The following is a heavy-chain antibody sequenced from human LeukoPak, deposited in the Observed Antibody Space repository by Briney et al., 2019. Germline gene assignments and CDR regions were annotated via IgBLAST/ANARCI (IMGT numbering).Heavy chain of an antibody. Sequence: SVKVSCKASGGTFSSYAISWVRRAPGQGLEWMGGIIPIFGTANYAQKFQGRVTITADESTSTAYMELSSLRSEDTAVYYCAGPRAVAGFAEYFQHWGQGTLVTVSS. CDR1: GGTFSSYA. CDR3: AGPRAVAGFAEYFQH. V-gene: IGHV1-69*01. D-gene: IGHD6-19*01. CDR2: IIPIFGTA. J-gene: IGHJ1*01.